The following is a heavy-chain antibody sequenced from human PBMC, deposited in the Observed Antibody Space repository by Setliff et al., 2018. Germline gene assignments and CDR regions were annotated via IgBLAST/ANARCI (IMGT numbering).Heavy chain of an antibody. Sequence: PSETLSLTCTVSGGSISSRSYYWSWIRQPPGKGLEWTGEINHSGSTNYNPSLTSRVTISVDTSKNQFSLKLSSVTAADTAVYYCARDPGWFGELLGYFDYWGQGTLVTVSS. V-gene: IGHV4-39*07. CDR2: INHSGST. CDR1: GGSISSRSYY. D-gene: IGHD3-10*01. CDR3: ARDPGWFGELLGYFDY. J-gene: IGHJ4*02.